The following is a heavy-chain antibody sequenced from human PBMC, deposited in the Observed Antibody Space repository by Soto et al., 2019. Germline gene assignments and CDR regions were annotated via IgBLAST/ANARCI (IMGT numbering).Heavy chain of an antibody. CDR3: ARQAHTHYYGSGNWFDP. Sequence: SETLSLTCTVSGGSISSYYWSWIRQPPGKGLEWIGYIYYSGSTNYNPSLKSRVTISVDTSKNQFSLKLSSVTAADTAVYYCARQAHTHYYGSGNWFDPWGQGTLVTVSS. J-gene: IGHJ5*02. V-gene: IGHV4-59*08. CDR2: IYYSGST. D-gene: IGHD3-10*01. CDR1: GGSISSYY.